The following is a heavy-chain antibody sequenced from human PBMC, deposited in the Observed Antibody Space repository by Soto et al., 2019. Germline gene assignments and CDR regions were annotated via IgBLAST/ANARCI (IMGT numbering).Heavy chain of an antibody. J-gene: IGHJ6*03. V-gene: IGHV3-48*01. CDR3: ASRGVYYSYYMDV. CDR1: GFTFSSYS. CDR2: ISSSSSSM. Sequence: GGSLRLSCATSGFTFSSYSMNWVRQAPGKGLEWVSYISSSSSSMYYADSVKGRFTISRDNAKNSLYLQMNSLRAEDTAVYYCASRGVYYSYYMDVWGKGTTDTVSS. D-gene: IGHD2-8*01.